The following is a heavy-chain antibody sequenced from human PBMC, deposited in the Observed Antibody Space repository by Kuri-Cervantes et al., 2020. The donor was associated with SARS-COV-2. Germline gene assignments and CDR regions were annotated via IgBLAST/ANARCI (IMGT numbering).Heavy chain of an antibody. J-gene: IGHJ6*02. D-gene: IGHD6-6*01. CDR3: ATMSVAARLIYYYGMDV. CDR2: INPNSGGT. V-gene: IGHV1-2*04. Sequence: ASVKVSCKASGYTFTGYYMHWVRQAPGQGLEWMGWINPNSGGTNYAQKFQGWVTMTRDTSISTAYMELSRLRSEDTAAYYCATMSVAARLIYYYGMDVWGQGTTVTVSS. CDR1: GYTFTGYY.